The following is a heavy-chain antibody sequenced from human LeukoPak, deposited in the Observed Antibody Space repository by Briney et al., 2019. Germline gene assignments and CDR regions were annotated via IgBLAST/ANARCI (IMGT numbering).Heavy chain of an antibody. V-gene: IGHV3-23*01. CDR1: GFTFRDSA. CDR3: ARLLGYCSGGNCAPGAFDI. CDR2: ISFSGDNT. D-gene: IGHD2-15*01. J-gene: IGHJ3*02. Sequence: GGSLRLSCAASGFTFRDSATTWVRQAPGKGLEWVSLISFSGDNTYYRDSVKGRLTISRDNSKNTLYVQMNSLRAEDTAVYYCARLLGYCSGGNCAPGAFDIWGQGTMVTVSS.